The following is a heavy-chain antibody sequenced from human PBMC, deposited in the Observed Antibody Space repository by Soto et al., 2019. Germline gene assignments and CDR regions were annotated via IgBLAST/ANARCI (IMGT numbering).Heavy chain of an antibody. D-gene: IGHD6-6*01. V-gene: IGHV4-59*01. CDR3: ARDPSIAARMSWFDP. J-gene: IGHJ5*02. CDR2: VYYSGST. Sequence: PSETLSLTCTVSGGSISSYYWGWIRQPPGKGLEWIGYVYYSGSTNYNPSLKSRVTISVDTSKNQFSLKLSSVTASDTAVYYCARDPSIAARMSWFDPWGQGTLVTVSS. CDR1: GGSISSYY.